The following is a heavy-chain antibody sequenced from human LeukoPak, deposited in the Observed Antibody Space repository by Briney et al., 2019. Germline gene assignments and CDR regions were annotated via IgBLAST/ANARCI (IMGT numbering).Heavy chain of an antibody. J-gene: IGHJ3*02. CDR1: GGSISSYY. Sequence: PSETLSLTCTVSGGSISSYYWSWIRQPPGKGLEWIGYIYYSGSTNYNPSLKSRVTISVDTSKNQFSLKLSSVTAADTAVYCCARAVLPTYYYDSSGEGYAFDIWGQGTMVTVSS. CDR2: IYYSGST. D-gene: IGHD3-22*01. CDR3: ARAVLPTYYYDSSGEGYAFDI. V-gene: IGHV4-59*01.